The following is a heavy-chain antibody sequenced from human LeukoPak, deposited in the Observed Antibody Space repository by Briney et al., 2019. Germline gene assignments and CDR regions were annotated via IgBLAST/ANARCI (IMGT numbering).Heavy chain of an antibody. CDR3: AKGSGSYGMDV. CDR2: IYYSGST. D-gene: IGHD2-15*01. V-gene: IGHV4-59*01. CDR1: GGTISSYY. Sequence: SGTLSLTCTVSGGTISSYYWSWIRQPPGKGLEWIGYIYYSGSTNYNPSLKSRVTISVDTSKNQFSLKLSSVTAPDTAVYYCAKGSGSYGMDVWGQGTTVTVSS. J-gene: IGHJ6*02.